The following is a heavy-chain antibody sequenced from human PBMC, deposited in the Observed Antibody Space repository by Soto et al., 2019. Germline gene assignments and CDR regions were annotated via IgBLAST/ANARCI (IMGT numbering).Heavy chain of an antibody. CDR1: GGSFTSNNW. CDR2: IYRTGST. V-gene: IGHV4-4*02. D-gene: IGHD1-7*01. Sequence: SETLSLTCAVSGGSFTSNNWWTWVRQPPGQGLEWIGEIYRTGSTNYNPSLKSRVTISLDKSENQFSLKVTSLTAADTAVYYCASRDPGTSVDYCVQRTLVTVPS. CDR3: ASRDPGTSVDY. J-gene: IGHJ4*02.